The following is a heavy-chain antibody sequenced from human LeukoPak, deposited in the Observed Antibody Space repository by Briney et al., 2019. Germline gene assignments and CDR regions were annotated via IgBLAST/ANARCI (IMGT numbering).Heavy chain of an antibody. D-gene: IGHD3-10*02. CDR2: ISSSGSTI. V-gene: IGHV3-48*03. CDR3: AELGITMIGGV. CDR1: GFTFSSYE. Sequence: QPGGSLRLSCAASGFTFSSYEMNWVRQAPGKGPEWVSYISSSGSTIYYADSVRGRFTISRDNAKNSLYLQMNSLGAEDTAVYYCAELGITMIGGVWGKGTTVTISS. J-gene: IGHJ6*04.